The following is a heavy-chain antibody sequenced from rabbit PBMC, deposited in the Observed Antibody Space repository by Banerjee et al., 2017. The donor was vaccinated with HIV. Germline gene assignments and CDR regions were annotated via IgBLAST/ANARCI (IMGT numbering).Heavy chain of an antibody. CDR1: GFSFSSSYL. V-gene: IGHV1S45*01. J-gene: IGHJ4*01. Sequence: QEQLEESGGDLVKPGASLTLTCTASGFSFSSSYLMCWVRQAPGKGLEWIACIDAGSSGSTYYATWVNGRFTITKTSSTTVTLQMTSLTAADTATYFCARDLAGVTGWNFNLWGQGTLVT. D-gene: IGHD4-1*01. CDR3: ARDLAGVTGWNFNL. CDR2: IDAGSSGST.